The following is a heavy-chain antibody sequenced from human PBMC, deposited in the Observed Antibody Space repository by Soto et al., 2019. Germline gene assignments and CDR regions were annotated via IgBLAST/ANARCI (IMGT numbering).Heavy chain of an antibody. V-gene: IGHV1-2*02. Sequence: ASVKVSFKASGYTFTGYYMHWVRQAPGQGLEWMGWINPNSGGTNYAQKFRGRVTMTRDTSISTAYMELSRLRSDDTAVYYCARDPRGIAAALDYWGQGTLVTVSS. CDR2: INPNSGGT. J-gene: IGHJ4*02. CDR1: GYTFTGYY. D-gene: IGHD6-13*01. CDR3: ARDPRGIAAALDY.